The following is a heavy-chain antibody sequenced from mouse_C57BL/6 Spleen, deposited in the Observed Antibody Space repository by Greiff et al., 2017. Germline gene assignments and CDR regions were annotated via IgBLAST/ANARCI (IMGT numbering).Heavy chain of an antibody. CDR2: ISSGGSYT. CDR1: GFTFSSYG. J-gene: IGHJ2*01. CDR3: ARQADDYGGRYYFDY. Sequence: EVMLVESGGDLVKPGGSLKLSCAASGFTFSSYGMSWVRQTPDKRLEWVATISSGGSYTYYPDSVKGRFTIARDNAKNTLYLQMSSLKSEDTAMYYCARQADDYGGRYYFDYWGQGTTLTVSS. D-gene: IGHD2-4*01. V-gene: IGHV5-6*01.